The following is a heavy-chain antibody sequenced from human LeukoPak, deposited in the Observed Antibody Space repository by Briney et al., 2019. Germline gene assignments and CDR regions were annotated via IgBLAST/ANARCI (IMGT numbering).Heavy chain of an antibody. J-gene: IGHJ5*02. CDR1: GGSISSGGYY. CDR2: IYYSGST. Sequence: SETLSLTCTVSGGSISSGGYYWSWIRQHPGKGLEWIGYIYYSGSTYYNPSLKSRVTISVDTSKNQFSLKLSSVTAADTAVYYCARVSPAAFYWFDPWGQGTPVTVSS. D-gene: IGHD2-2*01. V-gene: IGHV4-31*03. CDR3: ARVSPAAFYWFDP.